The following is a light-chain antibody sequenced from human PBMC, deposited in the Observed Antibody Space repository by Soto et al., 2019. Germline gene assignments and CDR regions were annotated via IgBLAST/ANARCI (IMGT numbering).Light chain of an antibody. CDR1: QSVSSSY. CDR3: QQYGSSPLFT. CDR2: GAS. V-gene: IGKV3-20*01. J-gene: IGKJ3*01. Sequence: EIVLTQSPGTLSLSRGERATLSCRASQSVSSSYLAWYQQKPGQAPRLLIYGASARATGIPGRFSGSGSGTDFTLTISRLEPEDSAVYYCQQYGSSPLFTFGPGTKVDIK.